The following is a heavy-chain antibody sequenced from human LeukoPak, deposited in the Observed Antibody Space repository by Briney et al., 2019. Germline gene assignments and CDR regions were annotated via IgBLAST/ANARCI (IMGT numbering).Heavy chain of an antibody. CDR2: INHSGST. CDR1: GGSLSSGGYY. Sequence: SETLSLTCTVSGGSLSSGGYYWSWIRQPPGTGLEWLGEINHSGSTNYNPSLKSRVTISVDTSKNQFSLKLSSVTAADTAVYYCARGRRRLQQLVRHNWFDPWGQGTLVTVSS. CDR3: ARGRRRLQQLVRHNWFDP. V-gene: IGHV4-34*01. J-gene: IGHJ5*02. D-gene: IGHD6-13*01.